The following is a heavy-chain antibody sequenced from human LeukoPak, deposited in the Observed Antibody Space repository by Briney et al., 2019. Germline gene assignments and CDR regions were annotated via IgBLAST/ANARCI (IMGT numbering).Heavy chain of an antibody. CDR3: AKVCLLNVYSPAS. J-gene: IGHJ5*02. CDR1: GFTFSSFG. V-gene: IGHV3-30*18. CDR2: TSYDGSDK. Sequence: GGSLRLSCAASGFTFSSFGMHWVRQAPGKGLEWVSFTSYDGSDKNYADSVKGRFTISRDNSKNTLFLQMHSLRAEDTAVYYCAKVCLLNVYSPASWGQGTLVTVSS. D-gene: IGHD3-16*01.